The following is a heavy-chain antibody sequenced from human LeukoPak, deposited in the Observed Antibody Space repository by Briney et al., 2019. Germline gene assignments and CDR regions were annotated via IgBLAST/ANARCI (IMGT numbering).Heavy chain of an antibody. Sequence: GGSLRLSCAASGFTFSNYWMNWVRQAPGKGLVWVSHINIDGSTTTYADSVKGRFTISRDNAKNTLYLQMNSLRVEDTAVYYCARSGGSSSLGYWGQGTLVTVSS. V-gene: IGHV3-74*01. CDR3: ARSGGSSSLGY. CDR2: INIDGSTT. CDR1: GFTFSNYW. J-gene: IGHJ4*02. D-gene: IGHD6-6*01.